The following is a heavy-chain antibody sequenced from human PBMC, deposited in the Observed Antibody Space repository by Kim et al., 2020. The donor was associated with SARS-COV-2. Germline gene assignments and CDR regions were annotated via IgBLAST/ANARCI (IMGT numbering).Heavy chain of an antibody. CDR3: AREELGGDIWTGPLTFGWFDP. V-gene: IGHV1-18*01. CDR2: ISAYNGNT. J-gene: IGHJ5*02. D-gene: IGHD3-9*01. Sequence: ASVKVSCKASGYTFTSYGISWVRQAPGQGLEWMGWISAYNGNTNYAQKLQGRVPMTTDTSTSTAYMELRRLRSDDTAVCYCAREELGGDIWTGPLTFGWFDPWGQGTLGTVSS. CDR1: GYTFTSYG.